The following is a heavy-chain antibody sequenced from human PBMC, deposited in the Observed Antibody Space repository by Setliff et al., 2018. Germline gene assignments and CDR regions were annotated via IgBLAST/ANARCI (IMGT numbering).Heavy chain of an antibody. Sequence: GASVKVSCKASGYTFTSYYMHWVRQAPGQGLEWMGIINPSGGSTNYAQKFQGRVTMARDTSTSTVYMELSSLRSEDTALYYCARRMWELRSDAFDIWGQGTMVTVSS. J-gene: IGHJ3*02. D-gene: IGHD1-26*01. CDR3: ARRMWELRSDAFDI. V-gene: IGHV1-46*01. CDR2: INPSGGST. CDR1: GYTFTSYY.